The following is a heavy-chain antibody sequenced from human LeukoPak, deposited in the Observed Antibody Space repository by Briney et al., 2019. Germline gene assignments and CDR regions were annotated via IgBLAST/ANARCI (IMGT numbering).Heavy chain of an antibody. J-gene: IGHJ4*02. D-gene: IGHD5-18*01. CDR3: ARHLSGVTGYTYGRGIDY. V-gene: IGHV3-7*01. CDR1: GFTFSTYW. Sequence: GGSLRLSCTASGFTFSTYWMSWVRQAPGKGLEWVANIKQDGSEKYYVDSVKGRFTISRDNSKNTLYLQMNSLRAEDTAVYYCARHLSGVTGYTYGRGIDYWGQGTLVTVSS. CDR2: IKQDGSEK.